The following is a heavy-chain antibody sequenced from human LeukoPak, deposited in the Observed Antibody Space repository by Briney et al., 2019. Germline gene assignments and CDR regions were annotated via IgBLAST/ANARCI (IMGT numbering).Heavy chain of an antibody. J-gene: IGHJ5*02. CDR1: GGTFSSYA. V-gene: IGHV1-69*13. CDR2: IIPIFGTA. CDR3: ARWVVGAPRFDP. Sequence: SVKVSCKASGGTFSSYAISWVRQAPGQGLEWMGGIIPIFGTANYAQKFQGRVTITAGESTSTAYMELSSLRSEDTAVYYCARWVVGAPRFDPWGQGTLVTVSS. D-gene: IGHD1-26*01.